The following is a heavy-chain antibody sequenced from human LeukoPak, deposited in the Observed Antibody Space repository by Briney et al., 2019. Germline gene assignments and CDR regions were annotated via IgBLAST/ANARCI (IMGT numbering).Heavy chain of an antibody. CDR1: GFTFSSYT. CDR2: ITSNGGSA. V-gene: IGHV3-64D*06. J-gene: IGHJ4*02. CDR3: VIVRGYFDSSGSDY. D-gene: IGHD3-9*01. Sequence: GGSLRLSCSASGFTFSSYTIHWVRQAPGKGLEFVSTITSNGGSAYYADSVKGRFTISRDNSKNTVYLQMSSLRAEDTAVYYCVIVRGYFDSSGSDYWGQGTLVTVSS.